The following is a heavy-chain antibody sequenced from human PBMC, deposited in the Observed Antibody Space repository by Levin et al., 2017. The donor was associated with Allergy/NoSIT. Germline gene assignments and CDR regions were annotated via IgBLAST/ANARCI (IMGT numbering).Heavy chain of an antibody. Sequence: PGGSLRLSCAASGFSFSSFGMHWVRQAPGKGLEWVSLISYDGRNKFYADSVEGRFSISRDNSKNTVYLQMNSLRTEDTAVYYCAKDITVTTLEFWGQGTLVTVSS. CDR2: ISYDGRNK. J-gene: IGHJ4*02. CDR3: AKDITVTTLEF. V-gene: IGHV3-30*18. D-gene: IGHD4-17*01. CDR1: GFSFSSFG.